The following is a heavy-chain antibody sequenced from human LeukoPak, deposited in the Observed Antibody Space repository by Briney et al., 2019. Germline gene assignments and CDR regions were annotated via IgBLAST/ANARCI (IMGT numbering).Heavy chain of an antibody. V-gene: IGHV3-23*01. CDR2: ISGSGGIA. D-gene: IGHD3-10*01. CDR3: AKAIRESGNYYYYMDV. J-gene: IGHJ6*03. CDR1: GFTFSNYA. Sequence: PGGSLRLSCVASGFTFSNYAMIWVRQAPGKGLEWVSAISGSGGIAFYADSLKGRFTISRDNSKNTVYLQMNSLRAEDTALYYCAKAIRESGNYYYYMDVWGKGTTVTVSS.